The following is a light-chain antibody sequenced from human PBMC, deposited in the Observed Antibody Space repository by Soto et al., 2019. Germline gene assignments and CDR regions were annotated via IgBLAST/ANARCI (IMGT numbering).Light chain of an antibody. CDR2: GAS. CDR1: QSVNSN. CDR3: QQYNNWPLT. V-gene: IGKV3-15*01. Sequence: EIAMTQSPATLSVSQGERATLSCRASQSVNSNLAWYQQKPGQAPRLLIYGASTRATGIPARFSGSGSGTEFTVTISSLQSEDFAVYNCQQYNNWPLTFGGGTKVEIK. J-gene: IGKJ4*01.